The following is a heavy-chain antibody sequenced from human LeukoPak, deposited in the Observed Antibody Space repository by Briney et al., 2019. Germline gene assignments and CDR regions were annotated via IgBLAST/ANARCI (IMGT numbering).Heavy chain of an antibody. CDR2: MSYDGYNK. V-gene: IGHV3-30-3*01. CDR1: GFTFSSYA. D-gene: IGHD3-10*01. J-gene: IGHJ4*02. Sequence: GGPLRLSCAASGFTFSSYAMHWVRQAPGKGLEWVAVMSYDGYNKYYADSVRGRFTISRDNSKNTLFLQMNSLRAEDTAVYYCARDFSGSSRVDYWGQGTLVTVSS. CDR3: ARDFSGSSRVDY.